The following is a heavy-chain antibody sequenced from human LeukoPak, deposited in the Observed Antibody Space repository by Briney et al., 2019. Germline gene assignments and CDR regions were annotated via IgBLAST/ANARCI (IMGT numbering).Heavy chain of an antibody. CDR1: GFTLSNYG. Sequence: GGSLRLSCVVSGFTLSNYGMHWVRQAPGKGLEWVTVISSDGTNKYYADSVEGRFTITRDIFENTVYLQMNSLRADDTAVYYCARDQSGIRYFDWLLSDDWGQGTLVTVSS. CDR2: ISSDGTNK. V-gene: IGHV3-30*03. D-gene: IGHD3-9*01. CDR3: ARDQSGIRYFDWLLSDD. J-gene: IGHJ4*02.